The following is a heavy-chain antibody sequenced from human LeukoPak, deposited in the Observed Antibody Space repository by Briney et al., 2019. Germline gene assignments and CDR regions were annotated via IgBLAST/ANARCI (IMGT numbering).Heavy chain of an antibody. V-gene: IGHV1-2*02. CDR2: INPNSGGT. J-gene: IGHJ4*02. CDR1: GYTFTGYY. CDR3: ARDGYSSGWYDY. D-gene: IGHD6-19*01. Sequence: ASVKVSCKASGYTFTGYYMHWVRQAPGQGLEWMGWINPNSGGTNYAQKLQGRVTMTTDTSTSTAYMELRSLRSDDTAVYYCARDGYSSGWYDYWGQGTLVIVSS.